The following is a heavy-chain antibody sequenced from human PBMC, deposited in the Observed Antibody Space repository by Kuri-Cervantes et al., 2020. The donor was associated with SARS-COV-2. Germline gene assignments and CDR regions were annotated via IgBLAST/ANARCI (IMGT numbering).Heavy chain of an antibody. CDR1: GYTFTGYY. Sequence: ASVKVSCKASGYTFTGYYMHWVRQAPGRGLEWMGWINPNSGGTNYAQKFQGRVIMTRDTSISTAYMELSRLRSDDTAVYYCARDLGSSSQDDYWGQGTLVTVSS. D-gene: IGHD6-6*01. CDR2: INPNSGGT. J-gene: IGHJ4*02. V-gene: IGHV1-2*02. CDR3: ARDLGSSSQDDY.